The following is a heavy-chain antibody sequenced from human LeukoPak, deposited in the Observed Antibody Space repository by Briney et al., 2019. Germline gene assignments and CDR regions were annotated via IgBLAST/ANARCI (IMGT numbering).Heavy chain of an antibody. D-gene: IGHD6-6*01. CDR2: TIPIFGTA. Sequence: SVKVSCKASGGTFSSYAISWVRQAPGQGLEWMRGTIPIFGTANYAQKFQGRVTITTDESTSTAYMELSSLRSEDTAVYYCARSPSDYSSSDYWGQGTLVTVSS. V-gene: IGHV1-69*05. CDR1: GGTFSSYA. CDR3: ARSPSDYSSSDY. J-gene: IGHJ4*02.